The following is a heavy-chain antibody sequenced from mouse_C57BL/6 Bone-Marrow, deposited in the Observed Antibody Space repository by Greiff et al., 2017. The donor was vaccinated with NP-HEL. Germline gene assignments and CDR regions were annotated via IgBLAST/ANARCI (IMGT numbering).Heavy chain of an antibody. CDR1: GYTFTSYW. CDR2: IDPSDSYT. D-gene: IGHD2-3*01. Sequence: QVQLQQPGAELVKPGASVKLSCKASGYTFTSYWMQWVKQRPGQGLEWIGEIDPSDSYTNYNQKFKGKATLTVDTSSSTAYMQRSSLTSEDSAVYYCAREGGYYAFAYWGQGTLVTVSA. CDR3: AREGGYYAFAY. J-gene: IGHJ3*01. V-gene: IGHV1-50*01.